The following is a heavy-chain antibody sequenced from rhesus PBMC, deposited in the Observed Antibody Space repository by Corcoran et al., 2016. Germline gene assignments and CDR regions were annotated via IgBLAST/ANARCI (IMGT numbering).Heavy chain of an antibody. CDR1: GITFSDYW. J-gene: IGHJ4*01. Sequence: EVQLVESGGGLVQPGGSLRLSCVASGITFSDYWMAWVRQATGKGLEWVPAINRGGGSTYNADPVKGRVTISRDNSKNTLSLQMNSLRAEDTAVYYCAKVWYSYGYYFDDWGQGVLVTVSS. D-gene: IGHD5-24*01. CDR2: INRGGGST. CDR3: AKVWYSYGYYFDD. V-gene: IGHV3S25*01.